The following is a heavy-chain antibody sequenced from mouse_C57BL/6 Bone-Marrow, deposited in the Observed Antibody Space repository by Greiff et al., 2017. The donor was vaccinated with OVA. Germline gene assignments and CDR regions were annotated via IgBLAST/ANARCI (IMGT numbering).Heavy chain of an antibody. CDR3: AESHYYGSSPFYYAMGY. Sequence: EVQLRQSGAELVRPGSSVKMSCKTSGYTFTSYGINWVKQRPGQGLEWIGYIYIGNGYTEYNEKFKGKATLTSDTSSSTAYMQLSSLTSEDSAIYFCAESHYYGSSPFYYAMGYWGQGTSVTVSS. D-gene: IGHD1-1*01. CDR2: IYIGNGYT. CDR1: GYTFTSYG. V-gene: IGHV1-58*01. J-gene: IGHJ4*01.